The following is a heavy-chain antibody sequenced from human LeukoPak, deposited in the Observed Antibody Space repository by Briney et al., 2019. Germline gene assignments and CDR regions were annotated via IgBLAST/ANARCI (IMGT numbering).Heavy chain of an antibody. D-gene: IGHD6-13*01. Sequence: MTSETLSLTCTVSGGSISSYYWSWLRQPPGKGLEWIGYIYYSGTTNYNPSLKSRVTISVDTSKSQFSLKLSSVTAADTAVYYCARGVYIAAAQYGYWGQGTLVTVSS. J-gene: IGHJ4*02. CDR3: ARGVYIAAAQYGY. V-gene: IGHV4-59*01. CDR1: GGSISSYY. CDR2: IYYSGTT.